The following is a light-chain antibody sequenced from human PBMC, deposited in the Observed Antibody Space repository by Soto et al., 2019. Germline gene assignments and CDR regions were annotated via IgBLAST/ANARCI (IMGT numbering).Light chain of an antibody. CDR2: GAS. V-gene: IGKV1-39*01. CDR1: QSINIY. J-gene: IGKJ2*01. CDR3: QQTYRSPYT. Sequence: DIQMTQSPSSLFASVGDRVTVTCRASQSINIYLNWYQQKPGKAPTLLIYGASSLQSGVPSRFSGGGSRTDFTHTISALQPEDFANYYCQQTYRSPYTFGQGTKLE.